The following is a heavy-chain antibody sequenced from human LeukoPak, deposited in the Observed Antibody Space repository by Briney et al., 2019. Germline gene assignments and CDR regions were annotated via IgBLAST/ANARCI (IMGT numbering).Heavy chain of an antibody. J-gene: IGHJ4*02. D-gene: IGHD3-22*01. CDR3: ASGQDYYDSSGYYVY. CDR1: GFTFSSYA. V-gene: IGHV3-30-3*01. Sequence: PGRSLRLSCAASGFTFSSYAMHWVRQAPGKGLEWVAVISYDGSNKYYADSVKGRFTISRDNSKNTLYLQMNSLRAEDTAVYYRASGQDYYDSSGYYVYWGQGTLVTVSS. CDR2: ISYDGSNK.